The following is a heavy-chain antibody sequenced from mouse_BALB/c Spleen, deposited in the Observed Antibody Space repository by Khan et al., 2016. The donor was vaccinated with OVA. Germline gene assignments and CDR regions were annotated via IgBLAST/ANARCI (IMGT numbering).Heavy chain of an antibody. CDR3: ARIYGGDFDY. V-gene: IGHV3-2*02. CDR1: GYSIISDYA. D-gene: IGHD1-1*01. CDR2: ISYSGNT. Sequence: VQLKESGPGLVKPSQSLSLTCTVTGYSIISDYAWNWIRQFPGNKLEWMGYISYSGNTKYNPSLKSRVSITRDTSKNQFFLQLNSVTIEDTATYYCARIYGGDFDYWGQGTTLTGSS. J-gene: IGHJ2*01.